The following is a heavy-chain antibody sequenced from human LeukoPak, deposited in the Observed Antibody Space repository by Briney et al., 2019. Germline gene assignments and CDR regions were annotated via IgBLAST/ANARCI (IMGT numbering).Heavy chain of an antibody. CDR1: GFSFTTFH. J-gene: IGHJ3*01. V-gene: IGHV1-8*03. CDR3: ARRGLVAGIYDLVYGFDL. D-gene: IGHD3/OR15-3a*01. Sequence: ASVKVSCKAAGFSFTTFHINGVRQAPAQGPHWMGWVNPDTGNTGLAQKFQGRITITQKSSETTVYMELSSLTSEDTAVYYCARRGLVAGIYDLVYGFDLWGQGTMVTVSS. CDR2: VNPDTGNT.